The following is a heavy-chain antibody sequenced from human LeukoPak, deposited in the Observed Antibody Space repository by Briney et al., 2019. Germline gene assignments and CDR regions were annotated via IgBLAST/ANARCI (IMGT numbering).Heavy chain of an antibody. CDR1: GFTFSSYS. CDR2: ISSSSSYI. CDR3: ARYFDWLLPYNWFDP. J-gene: IGHJ5*02. D-gene: IGHD3-9*01. V-gene: IGHV3-21*04. Sequence: GGSLRLSCAASGFTFSSYSMNWVRQAPGKGLEWVSSISSSSSYIYYADSVKGRFTISRDNAKNSLYLQMNSLRAEDTAVYYSARYFDWLLPYNWFDPWGQGTLVTVSS.